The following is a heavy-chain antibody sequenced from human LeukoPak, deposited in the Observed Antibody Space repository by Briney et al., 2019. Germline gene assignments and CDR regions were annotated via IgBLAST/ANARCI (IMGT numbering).Heavy chain of an antibody. CDR3: ARVGDGYSVNYFDF. V-gene: IGHV3-48*02. D-gene: IGHD5-24*01. CDR2: ITSTSSTV. Sequence: GGALRLSCAAYVFRFRNYSMSWVRWAPGKGVEWVSYITSTSSTVYYADSVKGRCTVSRDNAKNSLYLQMNSLRDEDTAMFYCARVGDGYSVNYFDFWGQGTLVTVSS. CDR1: VFRFRNYS. J-gene: IGHJ4*02.